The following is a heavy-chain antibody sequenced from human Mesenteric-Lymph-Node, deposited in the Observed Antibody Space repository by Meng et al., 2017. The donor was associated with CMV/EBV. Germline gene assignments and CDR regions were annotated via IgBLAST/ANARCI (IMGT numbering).Heavy chain of an antibody. D-gene: IGHD6-13*01. J-gene: IGHJ4*02. CDR1: GFALSTSGVG. CDR2: IYWDDDK. Sequence: QIPLKESGLTLLKPSQTLTLTCTFPGFALSTSGVGEGWIRQPPGKALEWLALIYWDDDKRYSPSLKSRLTITKDTSKNQVVLTMTNMDPVDTATYYCAHSSGIAAAGPFYFDYWGQGTLVTVSS. V-gene: IGHV2-5*02. CDR3: AHSSGIAAAGPFYFDY.